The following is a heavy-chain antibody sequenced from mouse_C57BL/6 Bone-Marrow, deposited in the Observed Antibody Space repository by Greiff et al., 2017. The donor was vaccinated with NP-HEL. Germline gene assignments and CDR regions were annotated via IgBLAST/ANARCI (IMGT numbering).Heavy chain of an antibody. Sequence: QVQLQQSGAELARPGASVKLSCKASGYTFTSYGISWVKQRTGQGLEWIGEIYPRSGNTYYNEKFKGKATLTADKSSSTAYMELRSLTSEDSAVYFCARERDYYGSSLYYYAMDYLGQGTSVTVSS. CDR3: ARERDYYGSSLYYYAMDY. CDR1: GYTFTSYG. D-gene: IGHD1-1*01. V-gene: IGHV1-81*01. J-gene: IGHJ4*01. CDR2: IYPRSGNT.